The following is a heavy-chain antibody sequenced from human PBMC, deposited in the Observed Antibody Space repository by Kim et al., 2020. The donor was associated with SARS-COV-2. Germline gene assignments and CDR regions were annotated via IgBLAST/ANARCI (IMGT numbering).Heavy chain of an antibody. J-gene: IGHJ6*02. D-gene: IGHD4-17*01. Sequence: SVKVSCKASGGTFSSYAISWVRQAPGQGLEWMGGIIPIFGTANYAQKFQGRVTITADESTSTAYMELSSLRSEDPAVYYCARVLWTTPRHLRGGYYYYGMDVWGQGTTVTVSS. CDR1: GGTFSSYA. CDR2: IIPIFGTA. CDR3: ARVLWTTPRHLRGGYYYYGMDV. V-gene: IGHV1-69*13.